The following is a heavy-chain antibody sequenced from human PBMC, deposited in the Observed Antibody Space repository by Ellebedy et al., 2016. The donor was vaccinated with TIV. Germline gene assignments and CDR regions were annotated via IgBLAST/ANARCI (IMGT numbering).Heavy chain of an antibody. CDR2: IRQDGSET. CDR3: ARFAVPSFNGRYYNDAFDI. Sequence: PGGSLRLSCATFGLNFMNYWMSWVRQAPGKGLEWVANIRQDGSETCYVDSVKGRFTMSRDNAKNSVYLQMNSLRAEDMAVYYCARFAVPSFNGRYYNDAFDIWGQGTMVTVSS. D-gene: IGHD1-26*01. V-gene: IGHV3-7*01. J-gene: IGHJ3*02. CDR1: GLNFMNYW.